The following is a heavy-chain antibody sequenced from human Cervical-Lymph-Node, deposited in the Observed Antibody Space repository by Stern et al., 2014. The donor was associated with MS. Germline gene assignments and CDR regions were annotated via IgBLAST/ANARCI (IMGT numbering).Heavy chain of an antibody. J-gene: IGHJ4*02. Sequence: QVQLQESGPGLVNPSQTLSLTCTVSGGSISSGGYFWSWIRQHPGKGLEWIGYINYSGNTYHNPSLNSRVSISVDTSKNQFSLKLSSVTAADTAVYYCARERGYSGFDYWGQGTVVTVSS. D-gene: IGHD5-12*01. CDR2: INYSGNT. CDR1: GGSISSGGYF. CDR3: ARERGYSGFDY. V-gene: IGHV4-31*03.